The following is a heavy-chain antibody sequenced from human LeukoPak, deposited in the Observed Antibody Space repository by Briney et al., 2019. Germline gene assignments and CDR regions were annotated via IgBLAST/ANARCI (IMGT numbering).Heavy chain of an antibody. V-gene: IGHV1-18*01. D-gene: IGHD3-9*01. J-gene: IGHJ6*03. Sequence: ASVKVSCKTSGYTFASYGISWVRQAPGQGLEWMGWISGYNGNTKYAQKFQGRVTMTTDTSTSTAYMELRSLRSDDTAVYYCARSPDWLYYYYMDVWGKGTTVTISS. CDR3: ARSPDWLYYYYMDV. CDR2: ISGYNGNT. CDR1: GYTFASYG.